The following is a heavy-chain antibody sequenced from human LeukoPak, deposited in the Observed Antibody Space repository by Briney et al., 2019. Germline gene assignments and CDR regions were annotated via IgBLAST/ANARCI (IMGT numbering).Heavy chain of an antibody. CDR1: GFTFSSYS. D-gene: IGHD2-2*01. Sequence: GGCLRLSCAASGFTFSSYSMNWVRQAPGKGLGWVSSISSSSSYIYYADSVKGRFTISRDNAKTSLYLQMNSLRAEDTAVYYCARGYCSSTSCYALYFDYWGQGTLVTVSS. J-gene: IGHJ4*02. CDR2: ISSSSSYI. CDR3: ARGYCSSTSCYALYFDY. V-gene: IGHV3-21*01.